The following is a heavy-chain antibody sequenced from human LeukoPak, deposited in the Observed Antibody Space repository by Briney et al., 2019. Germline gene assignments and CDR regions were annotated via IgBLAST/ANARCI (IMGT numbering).Heavy chain of an antibody. J-gene: IGHJ4*02. D-gene: IGHD4-17*01. CDR2: IYTGGST. V-gene: IGHV3-66*01. CDR3: ARGYGDY. Sequence: GGSLRLSCAASGFTVSSNYMSWVRQAPGKGLEWVSVIYTGGSTYYADSVKDRFTISRDNSKNTLYLQMNCLRDEDTAVYYCARGYGDYWGQGTLVTVSS. CDR1: GFTVSSNY.